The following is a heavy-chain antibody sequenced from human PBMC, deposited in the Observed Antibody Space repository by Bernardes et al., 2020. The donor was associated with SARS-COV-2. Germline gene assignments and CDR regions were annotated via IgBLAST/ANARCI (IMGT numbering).Heavy chain of an antibody. V-gene: IGHV4-59*08. CDR3: ARLRADALGGGFDA. D-gene: IGHD1-26*01. Sequence: TLSLTCSVSGGSMSSYYWSWIRQPPGKDLEWIAYIYYSGSTDYNPSLKSRVTISIDTSKNQFSLKLSSVTAADTAMYYCARLRADALGGGFDAWGQGTLVTVSS. CDR1: GGSMSSYY. CDR2: IYYSGST. J-gene: IGHJ5*02.